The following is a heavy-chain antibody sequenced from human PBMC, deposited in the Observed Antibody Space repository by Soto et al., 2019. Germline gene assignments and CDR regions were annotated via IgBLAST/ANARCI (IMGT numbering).Heavy chain of an antibody. CDR2: IYYSGST. CDR3: ARALGYTYGHLPIDY. CDR1: GGSISSYY. D-gene: IGHD5-18*01. J-gene: IGHJ4*02. V-gene: IGHV4-59*12. Sequence: SETLSLTCTVSGGSISSYYWSWIRQPPGKGLEWIGYIYYSGSTNYNPSLKSRVTISVDTSKNQFSLKLNSVTAADTAVYYCARALGYTYGHLPIDYWGQGALVTVSS.